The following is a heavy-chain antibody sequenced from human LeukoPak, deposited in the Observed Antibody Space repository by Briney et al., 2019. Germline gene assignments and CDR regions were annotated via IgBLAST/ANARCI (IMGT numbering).Heavy chain of an antibody. CDR2: INPSGGST. D-gene: IGHD2-8*01. Sequence: ASVKVSCKASGYTFTSYYIHWVRQAPGQGLEWMGIINPSGGSTNYAQKFQGRVTMTRDTSTSTVYMELSSLRSEDTAVYYCARGRRSVLMVYAKYNWFDPWGQGTLVTVSS. CDR3: ARGRRSVLMVYAKYNWFDP. V-gene: IGHV1-46*01. CDR1: GYTFTSYY. J-gene: IGHJ5*02.